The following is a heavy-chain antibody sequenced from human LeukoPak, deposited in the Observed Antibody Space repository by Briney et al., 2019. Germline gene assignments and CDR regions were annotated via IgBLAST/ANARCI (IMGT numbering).Heavy chain of an antibody. V-gene: IGHV3-30*03. CDR2: ISYDGSNK. CDR3: ARSREMATINY. J-gene: IGHJ4*02. Sequence: GGSLRLSCAASGFTFSSYGMHWVRQAPGKGLEWVAVISYDGSNKYYADSVKGRFTISRDNAKNSLYLQMNSLRAEDTAVYYCARSREMATINYWGQGTLVTVSS. D-gene: IGHD5-24*01. CDR1: GFTFSSYG.